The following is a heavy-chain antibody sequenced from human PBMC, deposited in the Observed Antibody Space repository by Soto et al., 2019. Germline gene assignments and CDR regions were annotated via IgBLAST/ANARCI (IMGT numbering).Heavy chain of an antibody. D-gene: IGHD2-2*01. Sequence: SETLSLTCTVSGGSISSSSYYWGWIRQPPGKGLEWIGSIYYSGSTYYNPSLKSRVTISVDTSKNQFSLKLSSVTAADTAVYYCARITYCSSTSCYDGGDYRDYWGQGTLVTVSS. J-gene: IGHJ4*02. CDR2: IYYSGST. CDR3: ARITYCSSTSCYDGGDYRDY. V-gene: IGHV4-39*01. CDR1: GGSISSSSYY.